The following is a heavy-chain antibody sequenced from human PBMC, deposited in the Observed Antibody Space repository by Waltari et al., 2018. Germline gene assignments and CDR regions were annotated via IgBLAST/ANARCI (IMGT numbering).Heavy chain of an antibody. CDR3: AMYEYAFHL. D-gene: IGHD2-8*01. J-gene: IGHJ3*01. CDR2: IDYIGTT. V-gene: IGHV4-30-4*01. CDR1: GGSISNGNYY. Sequence: QVQLQESGPGLVKPSQTLSLTCTVSGGSISNGNYYWSWIRQPPGEGLEWIGYIDYIGTTYYNPSLESRAFISVDTSKNQFSLKLISVTAADTAVFYCAMYEYAFHLWGQGTMVTVSP.